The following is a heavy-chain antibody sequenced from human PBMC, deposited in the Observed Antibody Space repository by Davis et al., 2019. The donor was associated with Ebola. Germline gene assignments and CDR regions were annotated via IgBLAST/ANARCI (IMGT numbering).Heavy chain of an antibody. CDR2: INSDGSST. J-gene: IGHJ4*02. CDR3: ARGGVYYGDYYFDY. Sequence: GESLKISCAASGFTFSSYWMHWVRQAPGKGLVWVSRINSDGSSTSYADSVKGRFTISRDNAKNKLYLQMNSLRAEDTAVYYCARGGVYYGDYYFDYWGQGTLVTVSS. V-gene: IGHV3-74*01. CDR1: GFTFSSYW. D-gene: IGHD4-17*01.